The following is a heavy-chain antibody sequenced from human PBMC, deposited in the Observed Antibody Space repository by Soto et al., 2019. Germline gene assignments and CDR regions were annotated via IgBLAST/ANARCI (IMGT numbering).Heavy chain of an antibody. CDR1: GFTFSSYA. Sequence: GGSLRLSCAASGFTFSSYAMHWVRQAPGKGLEWVAVISYDGSNKYYADSVKGRFTISRDNSKNTLYLQMNSLRAEDTAVYYCARDTDHLYDILTGYEYGGAAFDIWGQGTMVTVSS. D-gene: IGHD3-9*01. CDR3: ARDTDHLYDILTGYEYGGAAFDI. J-gene: IGHJ3*02. V-gene: IGHV3-30-3*01. CDR2: ISYDGSNK.